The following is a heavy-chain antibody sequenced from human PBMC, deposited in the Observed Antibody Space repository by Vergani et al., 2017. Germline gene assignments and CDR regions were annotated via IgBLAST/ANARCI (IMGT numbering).Heavy chain of an antibody. CDR1: GFTFSSYA. Sequence: QVQLVESGGGVVQPGRSLRLSCAASGFTFSSYAMHWVRQAPGKGLEWVAVISYDGSNKYYADSVKGRFTISRDNSKNTLYLQMNSLRAEDTAVYYRARALIPYSDNWFDPWGQGTLVTVSS. J-gene: IGHJ5*02. V-gene: IGHV3-30-3*01. CDR3: ARALIPYSDNWFDP. D-gene: IGHD1-26*01. CDR2: ISYDGSNK.